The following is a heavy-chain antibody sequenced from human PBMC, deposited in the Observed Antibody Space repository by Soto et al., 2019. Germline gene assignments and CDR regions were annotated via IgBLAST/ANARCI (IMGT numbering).Heavy chain of an antibody. CDR2: IIPILGIA. Sequence: QVQLVQSGAEVKKPGSSVKVSCKAYGGTFSSYTISWVRQAPGQGLEWMGRIIPILGIANYAQKFQGRVTITADKSTSTSYMELSSLRSEDSAVYYCASLRDYYDSTGYWAWGQLTLVTVSS. CDR1: GGTFSSYT. V-gene: IGHV1-69*02. D-gene: IGHD3-22*01. J-gene: IGHJ5*02. CDR3: ASLRDYYDSTGYWA.